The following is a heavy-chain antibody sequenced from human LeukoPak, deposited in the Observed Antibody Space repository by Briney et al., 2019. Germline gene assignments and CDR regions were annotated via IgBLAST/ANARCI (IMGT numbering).Heavy chain of an antibody. CDR2: IYSGGST. J-gene: IGHJ6*02. CDR1: GFTVSSNY. D-gene: IGHD2-15*01. V-gene: IGHV3-53*01. CDR3: ARDIVVVVADRDYYGMDV. Sequence: GGSLRLSCAASGFTVSSNYMSWVRQAPGKGLEWVSVIYSGGSTYYADSVKGRFTISRDNSKNTLYLQMNSLRAEDTAVYYCARDIVVVVADRDYYGMDVWGQGTTVTVSS.